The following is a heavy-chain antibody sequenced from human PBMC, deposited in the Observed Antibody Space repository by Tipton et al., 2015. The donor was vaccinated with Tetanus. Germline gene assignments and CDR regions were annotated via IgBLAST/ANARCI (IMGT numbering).Heavy chain of an antibody. CDR2: IYYNGNT. CDR3: ARSAVNWFDP. Sequence: LRLSCSVSGGSINSGTFYWDWIRQTPGKGLEWIGNIYYNGNTLQNPSLKSRVTMSLDKSKNQFSLKLRSVTAADTAFYYCARSAVNWFDPWGQGILVIVSS. CDR1: GGSINSGTFY. V-gene: IGHV4-39*01. J-gene: IGHJ5*02.